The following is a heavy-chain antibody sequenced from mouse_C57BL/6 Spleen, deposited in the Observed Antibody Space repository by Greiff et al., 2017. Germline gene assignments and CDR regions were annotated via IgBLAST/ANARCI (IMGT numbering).Heavy chain of an antibody. CDR2: IHPNSGST. V-gene: IGHV1-64*01. CDR3: ARSGLLREGYYAMDY. Sequence: QDQLQQPGAELVKPGASVKLSCKASGYTFTSYWMHWVKQRPGQGLEWIGMIHPNSGSTNYNEKFKSKATLTVDKSSSTAYMQLSSLTSEDSAVYYCARSGLLREGYYAMDYWGQGTSVTVSS. D-gene: IGHD2-3*01. CDR1: GYTFTSYW. J-gene: IGHJ4*01.